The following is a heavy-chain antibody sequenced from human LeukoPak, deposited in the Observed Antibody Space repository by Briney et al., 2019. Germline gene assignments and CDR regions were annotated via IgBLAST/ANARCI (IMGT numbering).Heavy chain of an antibody. CDR2: ISYDGSDK. Sequence: GRSLRLSCAASGFTFSNYVMHWVRQAPGKGLEWVAVISYDGSDKYYADSVKGRFTISRDNSKNTLYLQMNSLRPEDTAVYYCARDWGRRYSSGWYGDFDYWGQGTLVTVSS. D-gene: IGHD6-19*01. V-gene: IGHV3-30-3*01. CDR1: GFTFSNYV. J-gene: IGHJ4*02. CDR3: ARDWGRRYSSGWYGDFDY.